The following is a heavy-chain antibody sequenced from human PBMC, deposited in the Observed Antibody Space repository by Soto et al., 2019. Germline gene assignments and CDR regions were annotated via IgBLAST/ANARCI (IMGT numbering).Heavy chain of an antibody. V-gene: IGHV4-31*03. CDR1: GGFINNGGYY. CDR3: ARKAAHIRYCTNAICLNYFDY. CDR2: ISYSGST. J-gene: IGHJ4*02. D-gene: IGHD2-8*01. Sequence: PSETLSLTCTVSGGFINNGGYYWSWIRQHPGKGLEWIGYISYSGSTYYNPSLKSRITISVDTSRNQFSLKLSSVTAADTAVYYCARKAAHIRYCTNAICLNYFDYWGQRTLVTVSS.